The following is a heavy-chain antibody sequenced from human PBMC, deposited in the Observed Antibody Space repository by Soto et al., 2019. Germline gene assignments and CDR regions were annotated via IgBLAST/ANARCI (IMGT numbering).Heavy chain of an antibody. CDR1: GYTFTSYG. Sequence: ASVKVSCKASGYTFTSYGISWVRQAPGQGLEWVGWISAYNGNTNYAQKLQGRVTMTTDTSTSTAYMELRSLRSDDTAVYYCARDRKAMIVVAPDAFDIWGQGTMVTVSS. CDR2: ISAYNGNT. V-gene: IGHV1-18*01. CDR3: ARDRKAMIVVAPDAFDI. D-gene: IGHD3-22*01. J-gene: IGHJ3*02.